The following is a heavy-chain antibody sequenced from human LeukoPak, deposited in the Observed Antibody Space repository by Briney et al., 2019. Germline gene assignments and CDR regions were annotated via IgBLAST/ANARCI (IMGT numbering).Heavy chain of an antibody. CDR1: GGSFSGYY. V-gene: IGHV4-34*01. Sequence: SETLSLTCAVYGGSFSGYYWTWIRQPPGKGLEWIGEINPSGDTKYNPSLKSRVTISVDTSKNQFSLKLRSVTAADTAVYYCARRRDGRINPFDYWGQGTLVTVSS. D-gene: IGHD5-24*01. CDR3: ARRRDGRINPFDY. CDR2: INPSGDT. J-gene: IGHJ4*02.